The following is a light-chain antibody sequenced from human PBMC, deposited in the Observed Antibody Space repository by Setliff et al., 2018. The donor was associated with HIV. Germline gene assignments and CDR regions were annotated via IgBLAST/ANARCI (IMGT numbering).Light chain of an antibody. CDR1: SSDVGSYNY. Sequence: QSVLTQPASVSGFPGQSITISCTGSSSDVGSYNYVSWYQQHPGKAPKLMISEVNKRPSGVSNRFSGSKSGNTASLTISGLQAEDEADYYCCSYAGSSTWVFGGGTKVTVL. CDR2: EVN. CDR3: CSYAGSSTWV. J-gene: IGLJ3*02. V-gene: IGLV2-23*02.